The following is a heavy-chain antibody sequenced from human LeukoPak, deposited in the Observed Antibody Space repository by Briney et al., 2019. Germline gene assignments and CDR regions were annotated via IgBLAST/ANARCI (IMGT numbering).Heavy chain of an antibody. V-gene: IGHV3-23*01. Sequence: GGSLRLSCAASGFTCNTYAMTWVRQAPGKGLEWVSAISGSGDSTSYGDSVKGRFTISRDNSKNTVYLQMNSLRAEDTAVYYCAKDYPAAVNNDFDYWGRGTLVTVSS. J-gene: IGHJ4*02. CDR3: AKDYPAAVNNDFDY. D-gene: IGHD6-13*01. CDR1: GFTCNTYA. CDR2: ISGSGDST.